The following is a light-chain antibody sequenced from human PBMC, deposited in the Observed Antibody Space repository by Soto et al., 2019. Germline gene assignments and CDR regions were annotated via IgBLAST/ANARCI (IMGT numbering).Light chain of an antibody. J-gene: IGLJ1*01. CDR2: DVS. V-gene: IGLV2-14*01. CDR1: SSDVGDYNY. CDR3: SSYTSSRTL. Sequence: QSALTQPASVSGSPGQSITISCTGTSSDVGDYNYVSWYQQHPGKAPKLMLYDVSNRPSGISNRFSGTKSGNTASLTISACKTLQEADYYGSSYTSSRTLFAPGTKLT.